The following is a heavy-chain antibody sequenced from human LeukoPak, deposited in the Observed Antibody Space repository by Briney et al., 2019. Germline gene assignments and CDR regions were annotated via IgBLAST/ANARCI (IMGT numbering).Heavy chain of an antibody. CDR1: GFTFSSYW. V-gene: IGHV3-30*02. D-gene: IGHD4-23*01. CDR2: IRYDGSNK. J-gene: IGHJ4*02. CDR3: AKDPVEGKAY. Sequence: PGGSLRLSCAASGFTFSSYWMHWVRQAPGKGLEWVAFIRYDGSNKYYADSVKGRFTISRDNSKNTLYLQMNSLRAEDTAVYYCAKDPVEGKAYWGQGTLVTVSS.